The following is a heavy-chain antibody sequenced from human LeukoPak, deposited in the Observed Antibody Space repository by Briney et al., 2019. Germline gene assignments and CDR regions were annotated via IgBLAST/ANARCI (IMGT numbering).Heavy chain of an antibody. CDR3: ARVLFNSGYDS. Sequence: GASVKVSCKASGYTFTGAYMHWVRQAPGQGLEWVGWINPNSGETKFAPKFQGRVTMTRDTSLSTAFMDLGGLRSDDTAVYYCARVLFNSGYDSWGQGSPVTVSS. CDR1: GYTFTGAY. D-gene: IGHD4-23*01. CDR2: INPNSGET. V-gene: IGHV1-2*02. J-gene: IGHJ5*01.